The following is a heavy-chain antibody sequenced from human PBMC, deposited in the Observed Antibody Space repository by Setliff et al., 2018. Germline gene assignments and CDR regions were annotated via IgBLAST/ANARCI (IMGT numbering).Heavy chain of an antibody. V-gene: IGHV4-38-2*02. D-gene: IGHD6-13*01. CDR2: IYHGGST. Sequence: SETLSLTCTVSGYSISSGYYWGWIRQPPGKGLEWIGEIYHGGSTNYNPSLKSRVTISVDKSKNQFSLKLSSVTAADTAVYYCARGHKQLGLDYWGQGTLVTVSS. CDR3: ARGHKQLGLDY. J-gene: IGHJ4*02. CDR1: GYSISSGYY.